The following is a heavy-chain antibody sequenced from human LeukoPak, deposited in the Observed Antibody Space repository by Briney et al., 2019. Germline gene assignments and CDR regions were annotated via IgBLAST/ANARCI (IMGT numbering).Heavy chain of an antibody. D-gene: IGHD6-19*01. CDR3: ARGIEASSGWYVIDY. CDR1: GYIFTRYA. J-gene: IGHJ4*02. Sequence: ASVKFSCKASGYIFTRYAIHWVRQAPGQRLEWMGWINAGNGNTKNSRKMQGRVTITRDTSASTAYMEVSSLTSEDTAVYYCARGIEASSGWYVIDYWGQGTLVTVSS. V-gene: IGHV1-3*01. CDR2: INAGNGNT.